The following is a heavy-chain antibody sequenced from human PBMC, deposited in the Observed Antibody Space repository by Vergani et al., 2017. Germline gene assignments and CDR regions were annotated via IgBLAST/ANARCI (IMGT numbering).Heavy chain of an antibody. CDR2: TWYVGNNK. J-gene: IGHJ5*02. CDR3: ARDLRLHYNRFDP. CDR1: GFTFNQYG. V-gene: IGHV3-33*01. D-gene: IGHD1-14*01. Sequence: QVQLVESGGGVVQPGRSLRLSCAASGFTFNQYGMHWVRQAPGKGLEWVAVTWYVGNNKQYADSVKGRFTISRDNSKSTMYLQMNSLRDEDTGVYYCARDLRLHYNRFDPWGQGTLVTVS.